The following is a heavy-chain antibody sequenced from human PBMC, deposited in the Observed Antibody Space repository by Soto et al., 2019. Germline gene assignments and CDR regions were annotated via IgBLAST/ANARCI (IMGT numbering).Heavy chain of an antibody. CDR2: ISGSGGST. CDR1: GFTFSIYA. J-gene: IGHJ4*02. Sequence: GGSLRLSCAASGFTFSIYAMSWVRQAPGKGLEWVSTISGSGGSTYYADSVKGRFTISRDNSKNTLYLQMNSLRAEDTAVHYCAKDLKQYPYFFDYWGQGTLVTVSS. D-gene: IGHD2-2*01. CDR3: AKDLKQYPYFFDY. V-gene: IGHV3-23*01.